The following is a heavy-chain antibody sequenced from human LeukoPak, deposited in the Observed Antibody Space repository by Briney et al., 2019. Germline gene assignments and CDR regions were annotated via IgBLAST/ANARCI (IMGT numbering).Heavy chain of an antibody. CDR1: GFTFSSYG. J-gene: IGHJ4*02. CDR2: IRYDGSNK. D-gene: IGHD6-19*01. CDR3: AKDIQDGIFLWLAYYFDY. V-gene: IGHV3-30*02. Sequence: GGSLRLSCAASGFTFSSYGMHWVRQAPGKGPEWVAFIRYDGSNKYYADSVKGRFTISRDNSKNSLYLQMNSLRTEDTALYYCAKDIQDGIFLWLAYYFDYWGQGTLVTVSS.